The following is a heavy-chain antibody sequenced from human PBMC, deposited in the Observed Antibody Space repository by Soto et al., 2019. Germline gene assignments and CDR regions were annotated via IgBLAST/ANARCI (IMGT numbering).Heavy chain of an antibody. CDR2: TRNRANSYTT. D-gene: IGHD1-26*01. Sequence: EVQLVESGGGLVQPGGCLRLSCAASGFTFSDHYMDWVRQAPGKGLEWVARTRNRANSYTTEYAASVKGRFTISRGNSKDSLYLQMNSLETEDTAVYYCTRSSGSYRYFDLWGRGTLVTVSS. V-gene: IGHV3-72*01. CDR3: TRSSGSYRYFDL. CDR1: GFTFSDHY. J-gene: IGHJ2*01.